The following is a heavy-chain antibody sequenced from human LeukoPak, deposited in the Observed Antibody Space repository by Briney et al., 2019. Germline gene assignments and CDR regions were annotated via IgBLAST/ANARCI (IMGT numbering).Heavy chain of an antibody. CDR3: ARDRSPVDY. CDR1: GFIFNTYV. J-gene: IGHJ4*02. CDR2: IRYDGSNK. V-gene: IGHV3-30*02. Sequence: PGGSLRLSCAASGFIFNTYVMHWVRQAPGKGLEWLAFIRYDGSNKNYADSVKGRFTISRDNAKNSLYLQMNSLRAEDTAVYYCARDRSPVDYWGQGTLVTVSS.